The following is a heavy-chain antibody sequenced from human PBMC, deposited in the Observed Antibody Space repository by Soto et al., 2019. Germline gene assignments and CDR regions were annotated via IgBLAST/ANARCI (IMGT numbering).Heavy chain of an antibody. J-gene: IGHJ6*02. CDR2: IYYSGST. CDR1: GGSISSGGYY. D-gene: IGHD2-15*01. V-gene: IGHV4-31*03. CDR3: ARERVVVAATTYYYYYGMDV. Sequence: SGTLSLTCTVSGGSISSGGYYWSWIRQHPGKGLEWIGYIYYSGSTYYNPSLKSRVTISVDTSKNQFSLKLSSVAAADTAVYYCARERVVVAATTYYYYYGMDVWGQGTTVTSP.